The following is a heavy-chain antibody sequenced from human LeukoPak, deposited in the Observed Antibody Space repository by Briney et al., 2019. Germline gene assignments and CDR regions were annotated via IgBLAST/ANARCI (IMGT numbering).Heavy chain of an antibody. CDR2: ISAYNGNT. V-gene: IGHV1-18*01. CDR1: GYTFTMYG. CDR3: ARGRDDYVQYTPPDC. J-gene: IGHJ4*02. D-gene: IGHD3-16*01. Sequence: ASVKVSCKGSGYTFTMYGITWVRQAPGQGLEWMGWISAYNGNTNYAQKLQGRVTMTTDTSTSTAYMELRSLRSDDTAVYYCARGRDDYVQYTPPDCWGQGTLVTVSS.